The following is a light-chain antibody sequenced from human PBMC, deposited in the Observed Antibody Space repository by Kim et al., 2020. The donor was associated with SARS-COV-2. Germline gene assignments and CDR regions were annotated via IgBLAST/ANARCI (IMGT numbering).Light chain of an antibody. Sequence: LSPGQRATLSCRASQSFSNYLAWYQQKPGQAPRLLIYDASNRATGIPARFSGSGSGTDFTLTISSLEPEDFAVYYCQQRSNWPLTFGGGTKVDIK. CDR3: QQRSNWPLT. CDR2: DAS. J-gene: IGKJ4*01. CDR1: QSFSNY. V-gene: IGKV3-11*01.